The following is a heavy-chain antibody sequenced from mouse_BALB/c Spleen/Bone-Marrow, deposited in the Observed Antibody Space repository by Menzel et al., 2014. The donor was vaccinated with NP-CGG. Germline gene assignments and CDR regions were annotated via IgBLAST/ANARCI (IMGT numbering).Heavy chain of an antibody. V-gene: IGHV7-3*02. CDR1: GFTFTDYY. CDR3: ARDTTSNIYWYFDV. Sequence: EVKLVESGGGLVQPGGSLRLSCAISGFTFTDYYMSWVRQPPGKALEWLGFIRNKANGYTTEYSTSVKGRFTISRDNSQSILYRQMNTLRAEDSATYYCARDTTSNIYWYFDVWGAGTTVTVSS. J-gene: IGHJ1*01. CDR2: IRNKANGYTT. D-gene: IGHD2-5*01.